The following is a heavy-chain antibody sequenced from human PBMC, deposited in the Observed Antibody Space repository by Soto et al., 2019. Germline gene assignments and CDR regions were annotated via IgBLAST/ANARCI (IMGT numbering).Heavy chain of an antibody. Sequence: SETLSLTCAVSGGSISSGGYSWSWIRQPPGKGLEWIGYIYHSGSTYYNPSLKSRVTISGDRSKNQFSLKLSSVTAVDTAVYYCYPRGPLQTAENGEYYYYVLDVWGQGTTVPVSS. J-gene: IGHJ6*02. V-gene: IGHV4-30-2*01. CDR3: YPRGPLQTAENGEYYYYVLDV. CDR2: IYHSGST. CDR1: GGSISSGGYS. D-gene: IGHD1-1*01.